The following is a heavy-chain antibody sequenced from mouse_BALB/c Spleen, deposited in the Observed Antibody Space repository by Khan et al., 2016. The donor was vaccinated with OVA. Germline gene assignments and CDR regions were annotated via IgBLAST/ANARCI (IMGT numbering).Heavy chain of an antibody. Sequence: EVQGVESGGDLVKPGGSLKLSCAASGFTFSTYGMSWVRQTPDKRLEWVATISTGGHYTYYPDSVKGRFTISRDNAQNTLYLQMTSLKAEDTAMFYCARLAYYYDSEGFAYWGQGTLVTVSA. CDR2: ISTGGHYT. CDR1: GFTFSTYG. V-gene: IGHV5-6*01. J-gene: IGHJ3*01. D-gene: IGHD1-1*01. CDR3: ARLAYYYDSEGFAY.